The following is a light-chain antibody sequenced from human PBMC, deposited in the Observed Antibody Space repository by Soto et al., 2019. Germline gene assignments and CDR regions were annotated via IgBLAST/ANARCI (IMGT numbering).Light chain of an antibody. CDR1: QSVSSY. J-gene: IGKJ5*01. CDR2: DAS. V-gene: IGKV3-11*01. CDR3: QQRSNCPIT. Sequence: EIVLTQSPAPLSLSPGERATLSCRASQSVSSYLAWYQQKPGQPPRLLIYDASNRATGIPARFSGSGSGTDFTLTISSLEPEDFAVYYCQQRSNCPITFGQGTRLEIK.